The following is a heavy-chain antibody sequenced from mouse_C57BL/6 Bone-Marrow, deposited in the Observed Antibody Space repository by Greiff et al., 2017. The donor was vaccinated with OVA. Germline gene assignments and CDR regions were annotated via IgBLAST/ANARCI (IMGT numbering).Heavy chain of an antibody. CDR2: IYPGNGDT. Sequence: QVQLKESGAELVRPGASVKMSCKASGYTFTSYNMHWVKQTPRRGLEWIGAIYPGNGDTSYNQKFKGKATLTVDKSSSTAYMQLSSLTSEDSAVYFCARQTSYYGSYAMDYWGQGTSVTVSS. CDR1: GYTFTSYN. J-gene: IGHJ4*01. CDR3: ARQTSYYGSYAMDY. V-gene: IGHV1-12*01. D-gene: IGHD1-1*01.